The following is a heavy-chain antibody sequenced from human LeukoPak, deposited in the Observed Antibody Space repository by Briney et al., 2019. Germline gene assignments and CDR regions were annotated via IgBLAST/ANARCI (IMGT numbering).Heavy chain of an antibody. Sequence: GGSLSLSCAASGFTLSSYAMSWVRQAPGKGLEWVSAISGSGGSTYYADSVKGRFTISRDNSKNTLYLQMNSLRAEDTAVYYCANETGYRSGWSPLDVWGKGTTVPVSS. CDR1: GFTLSSYA. D-gene: IGHD6-19*01. V-gene: IGHV3-23*01. CDR2: ISGSGGST. CDR3: ANETGYRSGWSPLDV. J-gene: IGHJ6*04.